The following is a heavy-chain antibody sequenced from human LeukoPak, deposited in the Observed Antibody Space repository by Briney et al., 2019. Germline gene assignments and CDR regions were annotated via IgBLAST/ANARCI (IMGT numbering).Heavy chain of an antibody. V-gene: IGHV1-8*02. Sequence: ASVKVSCKASGYTFNGYYMHWVRQATGQGLEWMGWMNPNSGNTGYAQKFQGRVTMTRNTSISTAYMELSSLRSEDTAVYYCARGEYEHDYWGQGTLVTVSS. J-gene: IGHJ4*02. CDR1: GYTFNGYY. CDR3: ARGEYEHDY. CDR2: MNPNSGNT. D-gene: IGHD2/OR15-2a*01.